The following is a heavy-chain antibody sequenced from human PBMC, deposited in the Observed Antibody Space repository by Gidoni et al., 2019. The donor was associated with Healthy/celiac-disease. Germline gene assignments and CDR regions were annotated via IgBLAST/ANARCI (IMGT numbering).Heavy chain of an antibody. CDR1: GFTFDDYA. Sequence: EVQLVESGGGLVQPGRSLRLSCAASGFTFDDYAMHWVRQAPGKGLEWVSGISWNSGSIGYADSVKGRFTISRDNAKNSLYLQMNSLRAEDTALYYCAKDIEYSSSSGLDSWGQGPLVTVSS. J-gene: IGHJ4*02. V-gene: IGHV3-9*01. CDR3: AKDIEYSSSSGLDS. CDR2: ISWNSGSI. D-gene: IGHD6-6*01.